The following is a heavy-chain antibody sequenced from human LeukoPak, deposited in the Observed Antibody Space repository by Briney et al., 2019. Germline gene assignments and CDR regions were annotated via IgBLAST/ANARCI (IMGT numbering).Heavy chain of an antibody. Sequence: SETLSLTCTVSGGSISRYYWSWIRQPPGKGLEWIGYIYYSGSTNYNPSLKSRVTISVDTSKNQFSLKLSSVTAADTAVYYCARDYGDYGARAFDIWGQGTMVTVSS. V-gene: IGHV4-59*01. CDR1: GGSISRYY. CDR2: IYYSGST. D-gene: IGHD4-17*01. CDR3: ARDYGDYGARAFDI. J-gene: IGHJ3*02.